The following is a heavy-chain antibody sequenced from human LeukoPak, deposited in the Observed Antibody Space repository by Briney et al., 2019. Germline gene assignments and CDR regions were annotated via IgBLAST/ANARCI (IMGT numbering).Heavy chain of an antibody. CDR1: GGSISSSTYY. V-gene: IGHV4-39*01. D-gene: IGHD3-10*01. CDR3: ARHRQDMVRGVIIDY. Sequence: SETLSLTCGVSGGSISSSTYYWGWIRQPPGKGLEWIGSIYYSGSTYYNPSLKSRVTISVDTSKNQFSLKLSSVTAADTAVYYCARHRQDMVRGVIIDYWGQGTLVTVSS. J-gene: IGHJ4*02. CDR2: IYYSGST.